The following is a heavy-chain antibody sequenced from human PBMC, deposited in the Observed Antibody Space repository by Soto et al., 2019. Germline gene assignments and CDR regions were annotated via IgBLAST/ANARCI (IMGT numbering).Heavy chain of an antibody. J-gene: IGHJ5*02. D-gene: IGHD3-3*01. CDR2: IYYSGST. Sequence: QVQLQESGPGLVKPSQTLSLPCTVSGGSISSGGSYWSWIRQHPGKGLEWIGYIYYSGSTYYNPSHKSRVTISVDKSQNQFSLKLSSVTAADTAVDYCARGYDFWSGYYTGIFWFDPWGQGTLVTVSS. CDR3: ARGYDFWSGYYTGIFWFDP. V-gene: IGHV4-31*03. CDR1: GGSISSGGSY.